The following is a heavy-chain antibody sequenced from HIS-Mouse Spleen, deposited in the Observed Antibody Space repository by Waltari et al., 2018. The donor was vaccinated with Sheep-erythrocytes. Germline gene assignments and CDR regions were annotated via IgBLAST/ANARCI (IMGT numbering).Heavy chain of an antibody. Sequence: LQLQESGPGLVKPSETLSLTCTVSGGSISSSSYYWGWIRQPPGKGLGWVANIKQDGSEKYYVDAVKGRFTISRDNAKNSLYLQMNSLRAEDTAVYYCARDIILRSSGMDVWGQGTTVTVSS. CDR2: IKQDGSEK. J-gene: IGHJ6*02. D-gene: IGHD3-3*01. CDR1: GGSISSSSYY. V-gene: IGHV3-7*01. CDR3: ARDIILRSSGMDV.